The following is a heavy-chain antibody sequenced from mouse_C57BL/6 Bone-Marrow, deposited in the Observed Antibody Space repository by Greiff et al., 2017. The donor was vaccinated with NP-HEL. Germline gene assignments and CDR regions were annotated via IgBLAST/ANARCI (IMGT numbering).Heavy chain of an antibody. J-gene: IGHJ2*01. CDR3: ARPHSYASSVYYFDG. Sequence: EVQLQQSVAELVRPGASVKLSCTASGFNIKNTYMPWVKQRPEPGLAWIGRLDPSNGNTNYAQKFQGKATITAATSSNTAYLQLSSRTPADTAFSYYARPHSYASSVYYFDGWGQGTTLTVS. D-gene: IGHD1-1*01. CDR1: GFNIKNTY. V-gene: IGHV14-3*01. CDR2: LDPSNGNT.